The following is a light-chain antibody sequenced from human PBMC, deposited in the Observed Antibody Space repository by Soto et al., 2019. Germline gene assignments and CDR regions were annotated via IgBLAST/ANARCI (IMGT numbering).Light chain of an antibody. CDR2: GAS. J-gene: IGKJ1*01. V-gene: IGKV3-20*01. Sequence: EIVLTQSPGTLSLSPGERATLSCRASQSVSSSSLAWYQQKPGQAPRLLIYGASSRATGIPDRFSGSGSGTDFTLTISRLEPEDFAVYYCQQYDSSRTWTFGQGTKVEIK. CDR3: QQYDSSRTWT. CDR1: QSVSSSS.